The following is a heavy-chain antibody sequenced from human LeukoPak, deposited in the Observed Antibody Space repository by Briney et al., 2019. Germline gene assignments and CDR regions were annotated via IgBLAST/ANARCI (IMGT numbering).Heavy chain of an antibody. Sequence: SGPTQVLPSKTLTLIRNFCGFSLSPSGGGGGGVREPPGKALECLTLSYWDDDKRYSPSLKSRLTITKDTSKNQVVLTMTNMDPVDTATYYCAHRLGPHNSGWDVGYFDYWGQGTLVTVSS. CDR2: SYWDDDK. J-gene: IGHJ4*02. D-gene: IGHD6-19*01. CDR1: GFSLSPSGGG. CDR3: AHRLGPHNSGWDVGYFDY. V-gene: IGHV2-5*02.